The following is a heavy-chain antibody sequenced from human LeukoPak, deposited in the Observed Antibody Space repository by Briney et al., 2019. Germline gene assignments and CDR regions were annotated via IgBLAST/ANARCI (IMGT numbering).Heavy chain of an antibody. CDR2: ISSSSSYI. J-gene: IGHJ3*02. CDR3: ARSSPHCSSTSCYNDAFDI. Sequence: PGGSLGLSCAASGFIFSSYSMNWVRQAPGKGLEWVSSISSSSSYIYYADSVKGRFTISRDNAKNSLYLQMNSLRAEDTAVYYCARSSPHCSSTSCYNDAFDIWGQGTMVTVSS. V-gene: IGHV3-21*01. D-gene: IGHD2-2*02. CDR1: GFIFSSYS.